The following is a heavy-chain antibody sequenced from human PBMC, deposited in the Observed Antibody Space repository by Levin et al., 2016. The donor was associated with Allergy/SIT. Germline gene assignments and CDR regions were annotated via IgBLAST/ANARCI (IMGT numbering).Heavy chain of an antibody. CDR3: ASVDTTWFDH. V-gene: IGHV4-39*01. J-gene: IGHJ5*02. D-gene: IGHD5-18*01. CDR1: GGSISSHTNY. CDR2: IYFGGST. Sequence: GSLRLSCTVSGGSISSHTNYWAWIRHPPGKGLEWIGSIYFGGSTYYNPSLESRVTISVDWSKNQFSLQLTSVTAADTAMYYCASVDTTWFDHWGQGILVTVSS.